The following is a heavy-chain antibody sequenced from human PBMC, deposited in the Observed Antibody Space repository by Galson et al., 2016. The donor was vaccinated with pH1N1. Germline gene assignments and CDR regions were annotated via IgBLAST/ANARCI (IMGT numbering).Heavy chain of an antibody. V-gene: IGHV3-74*01. CDR1: GFTFSSFW. CDR2: ISTEGSSV. D-gene: IGHD7-27*01. J-gene: IGHJ4*02. Sequence: SLRLSCAAFGFTFSSFWMHWVRQVPGKGLVWVSRISTEGSSVSYADSVKGRFTISRDNARSTLYLEMNSLTAEDTALYYCARVRLILPGDPTGYFDLWGQGALVTVSS. CDR3: ARVRLILPGDPTGYFDL.